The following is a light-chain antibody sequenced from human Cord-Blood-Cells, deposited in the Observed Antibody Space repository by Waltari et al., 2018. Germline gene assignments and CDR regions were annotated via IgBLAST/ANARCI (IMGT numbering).Light chain of an antibody. V-gene: IGKV1-39*01. Sequence: DIQMTQSPSSLSASLGDRVTITCRARQHISCYLNWYQQKPGEAPKRRIYAASSLQSGGPSRFSGSGSGTDSALTISSLQPEDFSTYYCQQSYSTPQWTCGQGTKVEIK. CDR1: QHISCY. CDR3: QQSYSTPQWT. CDR2: AAS. J-gene: IGKJ1*01.